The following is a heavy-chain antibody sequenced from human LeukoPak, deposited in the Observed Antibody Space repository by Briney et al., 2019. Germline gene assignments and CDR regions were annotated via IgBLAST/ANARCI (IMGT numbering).Heavy chain of an antibody. V-gene: IGHV3-48*04. CDR3: ARSSDTAMVSSASLDY. D-gene: IGHD5-18*01. J-gene: IGHJ4*02. CDR1: GFTFSSYS. CDR2: ISSSSSTI. Sequence: GGSLRLSCAASGFTFSSYSINWVRQAPGKGLEWVSYISSSSSTIYYADSVKGRFTISRDNAKNSLYLQMNSLRAEDTAVYYCARSSDTAMVSSASLDYWGQGTLVTVSS.